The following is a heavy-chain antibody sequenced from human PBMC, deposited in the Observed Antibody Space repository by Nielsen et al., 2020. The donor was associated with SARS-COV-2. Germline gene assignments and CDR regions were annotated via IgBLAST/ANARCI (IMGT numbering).Heavy chain of an antibody. CDR1: GYTFTDYY. Sequence: ASVKVSCKASGYTFTDYYMHWVRQAPGQGLEWMGRINPNSGGTNYAQKFQGRVTMTRDTSISTAYMELSRLRSDDTAVYYCARDPGYPPRIDPDVWGQGTTVTVSS. CDR2: INPNSGGT. J-gene: IGHJ6*02. D-gene: IGHD2-15*01. V-gene: IGHV1-2*06. CDR3: ARDPGYPPRIDPDV.